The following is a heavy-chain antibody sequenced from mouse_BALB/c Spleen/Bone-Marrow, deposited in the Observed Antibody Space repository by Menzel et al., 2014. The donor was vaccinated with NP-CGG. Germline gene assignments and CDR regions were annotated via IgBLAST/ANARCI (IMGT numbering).Heavy chain of an antibody. V-gene: IGHV14-3*02. D-gene: IGHD1-1*01. J-gene: IGHJ4*01. CDR3: ARSYYAMDY. CDR2: IDPANGKT. Sequence: VQLQQSAAALVKPWASVKLSCTASGFNIKDTYMHWVKQRPEQGLEWIGRIDPANGKTKYDPKFQGKATKSADTSSNTPYLQLSSLTSEDTGVYYFARSYYAMDYWGQGTSVTVSS. CDR1: GFNIKDTY.